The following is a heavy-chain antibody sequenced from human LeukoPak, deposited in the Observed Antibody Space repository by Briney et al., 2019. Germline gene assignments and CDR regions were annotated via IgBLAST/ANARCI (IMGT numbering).Heavy chain of an antibody. J-gene: IGHJ4*02. CDR1: GGSISSGGYY. CDR2: IYYSGST. Sequence: PSETLSLTCTVSGGSISSGGYYWSWIRQHPGKGLEWIGYIYYSGSTYYNPSLKSRVTISVDTSKNQFSLKLSSVTAADTAVYYCARHVVVVPAAMAEGNYFDYWGQGTLVTVSS. CDR3: ARHVVVVPAAMAEGNYFDY. V-gene: IGHV4-31*03. D-gene: IGHD2-2*01.